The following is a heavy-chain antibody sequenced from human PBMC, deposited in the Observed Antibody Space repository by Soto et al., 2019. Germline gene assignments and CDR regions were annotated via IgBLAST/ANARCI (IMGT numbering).Heavy chain of an antibody. D-gene: IGHD4-4*01. Sequence: XETLSLTCAVSGYSIISTNWWSWVRQPPGKGLEWIGESYHSGSANYNPSLKSRVTISVDKSKNQFSLNLSSMTAADTALYYCARVHNLVTTVSALDYWGQGTLVTVSS. CDR2: SYHSGSA. J-gene: IGHJ4*02. CDR1: GYSIISTNW. CDR3: ARVHNLVTTVSALDY. V-gene: IGHV4-4*02.